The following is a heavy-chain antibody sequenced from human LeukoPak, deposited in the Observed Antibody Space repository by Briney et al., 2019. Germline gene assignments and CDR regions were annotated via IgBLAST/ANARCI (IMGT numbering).Heavy chain of an antibody. V-gene: IGHV1-18*01. CDR2: ISAYNGNT. D-gene: IGHD6-19*01. CDR1: GGTFSSYT. CDR3: ASHNVAGRTNWFDP. J-gene: IGHJ5*02. Sequence: GSSVKVSCKASGGTFSSYTISWVRQAPGQGLEWMGWISAYNGNTNYAQKLQGRVTMTTDTSTSTAYMELRSLRSDDTAVYYCASHNVAGRTNWFDPWGQGTLVTVSS.